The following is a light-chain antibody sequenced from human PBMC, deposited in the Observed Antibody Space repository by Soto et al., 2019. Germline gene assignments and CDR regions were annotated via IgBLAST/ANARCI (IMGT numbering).Light chain of an antibody. V-gene: IGKV3-20*01. CDR2: GAS. CDR1: QSVGSS. J-gene: IGKJ1*01. CDR3: QQYGSSPAKT. Sequence: VLTQSPSTLSLSPGERATLSCRASQSVGSSLAWYQQKPGQAPRLLIYGASTRATGIPARFSGSGSGTDFTLTISRLEPEDFAVYYCQQYGSSPAKTFGQGTKVDI.